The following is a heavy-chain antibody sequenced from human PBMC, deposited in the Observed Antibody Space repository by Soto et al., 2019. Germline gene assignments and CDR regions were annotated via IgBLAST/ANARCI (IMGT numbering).Heavy chain of an antibody. CDR1: GGTFSSYT. D-gene: IGHD6-13*01. CDR2: IIPILGIA. Sequence: SVKVSCKASGGTFSSYTISWVRQAPGQGLEWMGRIIPILGIANYAQKFQGRVTITEDKSTSTAYMELSSLRSEDTAVYYCARDIEAAGRWDGFDPWGQGTLVTVSS. V-gene: IGHV1-69*04. CDR3: ARDIEAAGRWDGFDP. J-gene: IGHJ5*02.